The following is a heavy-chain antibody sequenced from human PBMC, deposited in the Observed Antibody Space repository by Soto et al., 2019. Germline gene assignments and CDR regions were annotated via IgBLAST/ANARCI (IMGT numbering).Heavy chain of an antibody. J-gene: IGHJ5*02. D-gene: IGHD2-15*01. CDR1: GGTFSSYA. CDR3: ARDGYCSGGSCTNWFDP. V-gene: IGHV1-69*01. CDR2: IIPIFGTA. Sequence: QVQLVQSGAEVKKPGSSVKVSCKASGGTFSSYAISWVRQAPGQGLEWMGGIIPIFGTANYAQKFQGRVTITAEESTSTAYMELSSLRSEDTAVYYCARDGYCSGGSCTNWFDPWGQGTLVTVSS.